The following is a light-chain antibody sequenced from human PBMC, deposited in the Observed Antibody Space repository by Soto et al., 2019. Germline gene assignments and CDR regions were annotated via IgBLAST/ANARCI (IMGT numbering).Light chain of an antibody. Sequence: EVVLTQSPGTLSLSSGERATLYCRASQSVINSYLAWYQQKPGRAPRLLLYGAYNRATGIPDRFSGSGSGTDFTLTISSLQSEDFAVYYCQQYDNWPWTFGQGTKVDIK. J-gene: IGKJ1*01. CDR3: QQYDNWPWT. V-gene: IGKV3-20*01. CDR2: GAY. CDR1: QSVINSY.